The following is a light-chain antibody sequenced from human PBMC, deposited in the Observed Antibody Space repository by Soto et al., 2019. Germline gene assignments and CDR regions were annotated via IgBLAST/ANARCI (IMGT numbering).Light chain of an antibody. Sequence: DIQMTQSPSSVSASVGDRVTMTCRASQGVGGWLAWYQQKPGKVPKLLIYATSSLHSGVPSRFSGSGSGIDFTLSISSLQPEDFATYYCQQTHSLPLSFGPGTKVDIK. CDR3: QQTHSLPLS. V-gene: IGKV1-12*01. CDR2: ATS. CDR1: QGVGGW. J-gene: IGKJ3*01.